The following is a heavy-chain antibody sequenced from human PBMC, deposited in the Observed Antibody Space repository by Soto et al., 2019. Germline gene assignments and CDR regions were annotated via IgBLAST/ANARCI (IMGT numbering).Heavy chain of an antibody. CDR1: GFTFSNAW. CDR2: IKSKTDGGTT. CDR3: TTGPAGDYVGGGY. J-gene: IGHJ4*02. V-gene: IGHV3-15*01. Sequence: EVQLVESGGGLVKPGGSLRLSCAASGFTFSNAWMSWVRQAPGKGLEWVGRIKSKTDGGTTDYAAPVKGRFTISRDDSKKTLYLQMNSLKPGDTAVYYCTTGPAGDYVGGGYWGQGTLVTVSS. D-gene: IGHD3-16*01.